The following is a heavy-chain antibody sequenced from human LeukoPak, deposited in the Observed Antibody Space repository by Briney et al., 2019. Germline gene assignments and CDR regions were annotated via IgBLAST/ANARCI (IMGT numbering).Heavy chain of an antibody. V-gene: IGHV4-4*09. Sequence: SETLSLTCTVSGGSISSYYWSWIRQPPGKGLEWIGYIYTGGNTNYNPSLKSRVTISVDTSKNQFSLKLSSVTAADTAVYYCARLQDWFDPWGQGTLVTVSS. J-gene: IGHJ5*02. CDR2: IYTGGNT. CDR1: GGSISSYY. CDR3: ARLQDWFDP.